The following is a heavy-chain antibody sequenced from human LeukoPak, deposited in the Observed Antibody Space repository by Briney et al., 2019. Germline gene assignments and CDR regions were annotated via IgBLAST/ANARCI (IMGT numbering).Heavy chain of an antibody. D-gene: IGHD4-17*01. CDR3: ARHENTVTTERAFDY. J-gene: IGHJ4*02. V-gene: IGHV3-66*04. Sequence: GGSLRLSCAASGFTVISNYMSWVRQAPGKGLEWVSVIYSGGNTYYADSVKGRFITSRDNSKNTLYLQMNSLRAEDTAMYYCARHENTVTTERAFDYWGQGTLVTVSS. CDR2: IYSGGNT. CDR1: GFTVISNY.